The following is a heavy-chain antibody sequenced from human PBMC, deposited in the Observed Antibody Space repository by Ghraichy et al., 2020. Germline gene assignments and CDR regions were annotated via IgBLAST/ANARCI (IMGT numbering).Heavy chain of an antibody. CDR3: ARDNYDSAAYYPTVDF. Sequence: ASVKVSCKTSGFTFTSYGFSWVRQAPGQGLEWIGWISADDGTTKYAQKFQGRVTMTSDRSTTTAYMELRSLRSDDTAVYLCARDNYDSAAYYPTVDFWGQGTLVNVS. CDR2: ISADDGTT. V-gene: IGHV1-18*01. D-gene: IGHD3-22*01. J-gene: IGHJ4*02. CDR1: GFTFTSYG.